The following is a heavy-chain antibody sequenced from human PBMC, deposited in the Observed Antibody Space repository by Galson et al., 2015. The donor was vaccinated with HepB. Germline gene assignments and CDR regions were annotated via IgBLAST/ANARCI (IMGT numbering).Heavy chain of an antibody. CDR2: IYSGGTT. Sequence: SLRLSCAASGFIVSSNYMIWVRQAPGKGLEWVSVIYSGGTTYYADPVKGRFTISRDKSRNTVYLQMSSLTPEDTAVYFCVPFPTALPPGDSRGQGTLVTVFS. J-gene: IGHJ4*02. CDR1: GFIVSSNY. D-gene: IGHD3-16*01. V-gene: IGHV3-66*02. CDR3: VPFPTALPPGDS.